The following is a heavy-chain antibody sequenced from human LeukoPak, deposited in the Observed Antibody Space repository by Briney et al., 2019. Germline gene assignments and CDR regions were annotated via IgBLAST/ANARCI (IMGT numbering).Heavy chain of an antibody. V-gene: IGHV1-8*01. CDR1: GYTFTSYD. Sequence: ASVKVSCKASGYTFTSYDINWVRQATEQGLEWMGWMNPNSGNTGYAQRFQGRVTMTRNTSISTAYMELSSLRSEDTAVYYCARSITYYDILTGSPNYYYYYMDVWGKGTTVTVSS. D-gene: IGHD3-9*01. J-gene: IGHJ6*03. CDR2: MNPNSGNT. CDR3: ARSITYYDILTGSPNYYYYYMDV.